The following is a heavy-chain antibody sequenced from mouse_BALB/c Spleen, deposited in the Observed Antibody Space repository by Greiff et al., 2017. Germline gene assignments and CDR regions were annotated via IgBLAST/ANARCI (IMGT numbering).Heavy chain of an antibody. CDR1: GFNINDYY. D-gene: IGHD1-1*01. CDR2: IGPGNGNT. V-gene: IGHV14-1*02. CDR3: AKYGDYYAMDY. Sequence: VQLQQSGAELVRPGALVTLSCKASGFNINDYYMHWVQQRPEQGLEWIGWIGPGNGNTIYDPKFQGKASITADTSSNTAYLQLSSLTSEDTGVYYCAKYGDYYAMDYWGQGTSVTVSS. J-gene: IGHJ4*01.